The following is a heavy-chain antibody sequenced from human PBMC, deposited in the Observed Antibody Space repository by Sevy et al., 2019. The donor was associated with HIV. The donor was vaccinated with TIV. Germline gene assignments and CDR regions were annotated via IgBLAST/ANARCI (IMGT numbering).Heavy chain of an antibody. CDR3: AKIVSGSNYFDY. CDR2: ISGSGGST. CDR1: GFTFSSYA. J-gene: IGHJ4*02. V-gene: IGHV3-23*01. D-gene: IGHD3-16*02. Sequence: GGSLRLSCAASGFTFSSYAMSWVRQAPGKGLEWVSAISGSGGSTYYADSVKGRFTISRDNSKNTLYLQMNSLRAEATAVYYCAKIVSGSNYFDYWGQGTLVTVSS.